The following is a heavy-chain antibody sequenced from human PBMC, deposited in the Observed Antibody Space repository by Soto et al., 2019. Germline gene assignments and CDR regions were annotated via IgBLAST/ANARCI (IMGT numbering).Heavy chain of an antibody. Sequence: SQTLSLTCVISGGSVSSSSVAWNWVRQSPSRGLERLGRTYYRSRWYSDFAVSVRGRIVINADTSKNQFSLQLNSVTPEDTAVYFCARSEEDSDYYYYGLDVWGQGTTGTSP. D-gene: IGHD2-15*01. J-gene: IGHJ6*02. CDR2: TYYRSRWYS. V-gene: IGHV6-1*01. CDR1: GGSVSSSSVA. CDR3: ARSEEDSDYYYYGLDV.